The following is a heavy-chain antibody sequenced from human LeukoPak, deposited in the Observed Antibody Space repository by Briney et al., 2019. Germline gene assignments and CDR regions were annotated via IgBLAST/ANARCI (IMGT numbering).Heavy chain of an antibody. CDR1: GGSISSGSYY. J-gene: IGHJ3*02. V-gene: IGHV4-61*02. Sequence: TSETLSLTCTVSGGSISSGSYYWSWIRQPAGKGLEWIGRIYTSGSTNYNPSLKSRVTISVDTSKNQFSLKLSSVTAADTAVYYCAREFGEPGAFDIWGQGTMVTVSS. CDR2: IYTSGST. D-gene: IGHD3-10*01. CDR3: AREFGEPGAFDI.